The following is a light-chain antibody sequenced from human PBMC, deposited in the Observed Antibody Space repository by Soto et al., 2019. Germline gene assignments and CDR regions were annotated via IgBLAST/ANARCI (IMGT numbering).Light chain of an antibody. CDR3: LRDHNLRT. CDR2: AVS. V-gene: IGKV1-6*01. Sequence: AIEMTQSPSSLSASVGDRVTITCRASQGIGSDLAWYQQRPGKAPKLLIYAVSSLQNGVPSRFSGSGSGTDFPLTISSLQPEDFASYYCLRDHNLRTFGGGTKVEAK. CDR1: QGIGSD. J-gene: IGKJ4*01.